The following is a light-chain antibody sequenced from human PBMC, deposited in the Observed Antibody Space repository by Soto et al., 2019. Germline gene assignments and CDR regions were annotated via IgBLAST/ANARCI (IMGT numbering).Light chain of an antibody. CDR1: SSNIGAGYD. Sequence: QSVLTQPPSVSGAPGQRVTISCTGSSSNIGAGYDVHWYQQLPGTAPKLLIYGNSNRPSGVPDRFSGSKSGTSASLAITGLQAEDEADYYCQSSDSSLGEVFGGGTKLTVL. CDR3: QSSDSSLGEV. CDR2: GNS. J-gene: IGLJ2*01. V-gene: IGLV1-40*01.